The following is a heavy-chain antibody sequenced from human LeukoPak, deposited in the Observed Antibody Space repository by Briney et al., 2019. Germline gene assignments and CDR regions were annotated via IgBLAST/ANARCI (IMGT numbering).Heavy chain of an antibody. CDR2: MNPNSGNT. CDR1: GYTFTSYD. CDR3: ARGRTVTTSDIDY. D-gene: IGHD4-17*01. V-gene: IGHV1-8*01. J-gene: IGHJ4*02. Sequence: GASLKVSCKASGYTFTSYDINWVRQATGQGLEWMGWMNPNSGNTGYAQKFQGRVTMTRNTSISTAYMELSSLRSEDTAVYYCARGRTVTTSDIDYWGQGTLVTVSS.